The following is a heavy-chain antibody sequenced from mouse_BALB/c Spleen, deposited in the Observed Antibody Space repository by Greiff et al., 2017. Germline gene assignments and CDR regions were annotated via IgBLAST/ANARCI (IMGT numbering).Heavy chain of an antibody. CDR3: ARREGWLLRYFDV. CDR2: INPYNDGT. V-gene: IGHV1-14*01. CDR1: GYTFTSYV. J-gene: IGHJ1*01. D-gene: IGHD2-3*01. Sequence: EVQLQESGPELVKPGASVKMSCKASGYTFTSYVMHWVKQKPGQGLEWIGYINPYNDGTKYNEKFKGKATLTSDKSSSTAYMELSSLTSEDSAVYYCARREGWLLRYFDVWGAGTTVTVSA.